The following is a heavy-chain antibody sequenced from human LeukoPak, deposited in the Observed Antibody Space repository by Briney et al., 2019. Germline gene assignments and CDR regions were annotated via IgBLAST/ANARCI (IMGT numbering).Heavy chain of an antibody. CDR1: GFTFSSYG. Sequence: GGSLRLSCAASGFTFSSYGMSWVRQAPGKGLEWVSAISGSGGSTYYADSVKGRFTISRDKSKNTLYLQMNSLRPEDTAVYYCAKRGAEVGATVAPGDYWGQGTLVTVSS. J-gene: IGHJ4*02. D-gene: IGHD1-26*01. CDR3: AKRGAEVGATVAPGDY. V-gene: IGHV3-23*01. CDR2: ISGSGGST.